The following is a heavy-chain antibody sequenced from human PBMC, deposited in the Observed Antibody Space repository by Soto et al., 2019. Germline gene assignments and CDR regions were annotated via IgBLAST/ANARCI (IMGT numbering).Heavy chain of an antibody. Sequence: QVQLAESGGGVVQPGRSLRLSCIGSRFRFSDYGMHWVRQAPGKGLEWVAMMSFDGTYKYSADSVKGRFIISRDNSKNTLYLQMNSLRAEDTAVYHCAKDRRDGEYNSVYDLWGQGTLVTVSS. CDR2: MSFDGTYK. CDR1: RFRFSDYG. CDR3: AKDRRDGEYNSVYDL. V-gene: IGHV3-30*18. D-gene: IGHD4-17*01. J-gene: IGHJ4*02.